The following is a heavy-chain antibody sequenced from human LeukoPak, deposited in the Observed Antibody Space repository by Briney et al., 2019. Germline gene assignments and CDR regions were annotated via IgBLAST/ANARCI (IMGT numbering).Heavy chain of an antibody. Sequence: GGSLRLSCAASGFTFSSYSMNWVRQAPGKGLEWVSYISSSSSTIYYADSVKGRFTISRDNAKNSLYLQMNSLSAGDTAVYYCARDISGGYDGLDVWGQGTTVTVSS. CDR1: GFTFSSYS. D-gene: IGHD3-22*01. CDR2: ISSSSSTI. J-gene: IGHJ6*02. V-gene: IGHV3-48*01. CDR3: ARDISGGYDGLDV.